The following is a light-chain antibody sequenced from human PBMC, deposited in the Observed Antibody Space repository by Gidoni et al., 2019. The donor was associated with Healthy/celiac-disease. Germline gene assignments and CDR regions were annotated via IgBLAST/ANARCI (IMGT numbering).Light chain of an antibody. CDR2: DAS. J-gene: IGKJ4*01. CDR3: QQRSNWLT. CDR1: QSVSSY. Sequence: EIVSTQSPATLSLSPGERATPSCRASQSVSSYLAWYQQKPGQAPRLLIYDASNRATGIPARFSGSGSGTDFTLTISSLEPEDFAVYYCQQRSNWLTFXGXTKVEIK. V-gene: IGKV3-11*01.